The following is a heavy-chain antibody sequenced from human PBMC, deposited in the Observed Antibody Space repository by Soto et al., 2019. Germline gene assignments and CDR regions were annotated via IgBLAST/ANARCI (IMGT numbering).Heavy chain of an antibody. D-gene: IGHD6-19*01. CDR3: ARGYSSGWSDY. V-gene: IGHV3-30-3*01. CDR1: GFTFSSYA. CDR2: ISYDGSNK. J-gene: IGHJ4*02. Sequence: QVQLVESGGGVVQPGRSLRLSCAASGFTFSSYAMHWVRQAPGKGLEWVAVISYDGSNKYYADSVKGRFTISRDNSKNTLYLQMNSLRAEDTAVCYCARGYSSGWSDYWGQGTLVTVSS.